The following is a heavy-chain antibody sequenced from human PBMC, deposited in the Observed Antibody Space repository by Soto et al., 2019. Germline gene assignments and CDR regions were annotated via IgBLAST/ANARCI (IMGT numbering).Heavy chain of an antibody. CDR3: RRSSRYSTDV. CDR1: GGSISSSSSY. D-gene: IGHD6-13*01. V-gene: IGHV4-39*01. CDR2: IYSIGST. J-gene: IGHJ6*02. Sequence: PSETVSLTCTVSGGSISSSSSYWGWIRQPPGKGLEWIGSIYSIGSTYYNPSLKSRVTISVDTSKNQFSLKLSSVTAADTAVYYCRRSSRYSTDVWGQGTTVTVSS.